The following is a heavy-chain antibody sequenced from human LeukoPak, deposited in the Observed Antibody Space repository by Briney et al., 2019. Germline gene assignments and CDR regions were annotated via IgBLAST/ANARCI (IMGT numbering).Heavy chain of an antibody. V-gene: IGHV3-66*02. D-gene: IGHD1-26*01. Sequence: GGPLRLSCAASVFTVSSNYMTWVRQAPGKGLEWVSVIYSGGNTNYADSVKRRFTISRDKSENMLYLQMNSLRAEDTAVYYCARSQVGSGGSYYNPYYYYYMDVWGKGTTVTVSS. CDR2: IYSGGNT. J-gene: IGHJ6*03. CDR1: VFTVSSNY. CDR3: ARSQVGSGGSYYNPYYYYYMDV.